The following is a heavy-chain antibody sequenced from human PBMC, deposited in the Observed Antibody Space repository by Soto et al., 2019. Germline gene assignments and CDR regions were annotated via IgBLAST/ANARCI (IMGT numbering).Heavy chain of an antibody. CDR2: ISAYNGNT. D-gene: IGHD6-13*01. CDR1: GYTFTSYG. CDR3: ARDQLAAAGTGDY. J-gene: IGHJ4*02. V-gene: IGHV1-18*01. Sequence: QVQLVQSGAEVKKPGASVKVSCKASGYTFTSYGISWVRQAPGQGLEGMGWISAYNGNTNYAQTLQGRVTMTTDTSTSTADRELRSLRSDDTAVYYCARDQLAAAGTGDYWGQGTLVTVSS.